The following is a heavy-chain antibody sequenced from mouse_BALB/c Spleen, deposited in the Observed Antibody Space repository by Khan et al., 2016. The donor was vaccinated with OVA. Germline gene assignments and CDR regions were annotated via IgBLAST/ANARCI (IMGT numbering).Heavy chain of an antibody. Sequence: EVQLQESGGGLVQPGGSLKLSCAASGFDFSRYWMSWVRQAPGKGLEWIGEINPDSSTINYTPSLKDKFIISRDNAKNTLYLQMSKVRSEDTALYYCARPYRYDGRYWFAYWGQGTLVTVSA. CDR1: GFDFSRYW. D-gene: IGHD2-14*01. CDR3: ARPYRYDGRYWFAY. CDR2: INPDSSTI. J-gene: IGHJ3*01. V-gene: IGHV4-1*02.